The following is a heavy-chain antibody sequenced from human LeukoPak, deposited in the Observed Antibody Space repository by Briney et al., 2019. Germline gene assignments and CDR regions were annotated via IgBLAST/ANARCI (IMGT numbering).Heavy chain of an antibody. CDR2: IYYSGST. CDR1: GGSFSSGSYY. Sequence: SETLSLTCTVSGGSFSSGSYYWRWLRQPPGTGLEWIGYIYYSGSTNYNPSLKSRVTISVDTSKNQFSLKLSSVTAADTAVYYCARQGYCSGGSCLAYWGQGTLVTVSS. J-gene: IGHJ4*02. CDR3: ARQGYCSGGSCLAY. D-gene: IGHD2-15*01. V-gene: IGHV4-61*01.